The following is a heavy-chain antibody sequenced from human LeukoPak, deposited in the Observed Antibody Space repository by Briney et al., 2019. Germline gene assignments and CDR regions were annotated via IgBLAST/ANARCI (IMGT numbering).Heavy chain of an antibody. D-gene: IGHD4-23*01. CDR3: AIAHAPVVTLDY. CDR2: INHSGST. CDR1: GGSFSGYY. J-gene: IGHJ4*02. Sequence: SETLSLTCAIYGGSFSGYYWSWIRQPPGKGLEWIGEINHSGSTNYNPSLKSRVTISVDTSKNQFSLKLSSVTAADTAVYYCAIAHAPVVTLDYWGQGTLVTVSS. V-gene: IGHV4-34*01.